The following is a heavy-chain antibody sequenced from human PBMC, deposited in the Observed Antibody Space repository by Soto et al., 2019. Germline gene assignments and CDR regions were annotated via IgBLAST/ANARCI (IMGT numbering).Heavy chain of an antibody. Sequence: PGESLKISCKASGYSFSFYWIGWVRQMPGKGLEWMAIMYPDDSDIRYSPSFEAHVTISADKSTSTAFLQWSSLKASDTAMYYCATLWFGELSPIYYGMDVWGQGTTVTVSS. J-gene: IGHJ6*02. V-gene: IGHV5-51*01. D-gene: IGHD3-10*01. CDR1: GYSFSFYW. CDR3: ATLWFGELSPIYYGMDV. CDR2: MYPDDSDI.